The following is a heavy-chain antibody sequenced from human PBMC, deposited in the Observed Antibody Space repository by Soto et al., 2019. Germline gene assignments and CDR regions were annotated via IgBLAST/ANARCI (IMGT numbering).Heavy chain of an antibody. CDR3: VWFGEPGYYYGMDV. CDR2: IYDSGST. Sequence: SETLSLTCSVSGGSVSSGNYYWTWIRQPPGKGLEWIGYIYDSGSTNYNPSLKSRVTISVDTSKKQFSLKLRSVTAADTAVYFCVWFGEPGYYYGMDVWGQGTTVTVSS. D-gene: IGHD3-10*01. CDR1: GGSVSSGNYY. V-gene: IGHV4-61*01. J-gene: IGHJ6*02.